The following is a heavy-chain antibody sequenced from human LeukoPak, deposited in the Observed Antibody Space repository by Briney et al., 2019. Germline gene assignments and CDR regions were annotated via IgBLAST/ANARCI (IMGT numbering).Heavy chain of an antibody. Sequence: ASVKVSCKASGYTFTSYAMHWVRQAPGQRLEWMGWINAGNGNTKYSQEFQGRVTITRDTSASTAYMELSSLRSEDMAVYYCARGYYDSSGYYPFDYWGQGTLVTVSS. V-gene: IGHV1-3*03. CDR3: ARGYYDSSGYYPFDY. J-gene: IGHJ4*02. D-gene: IGHD3-22*01. CDR1: GYTFTSYA. CDR2: INAGNGNT.